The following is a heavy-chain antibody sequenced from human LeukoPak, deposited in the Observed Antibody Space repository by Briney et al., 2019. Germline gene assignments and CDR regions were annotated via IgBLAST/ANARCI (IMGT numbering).Heavy chain of an antibody. J-gene: IGHJ4*02. CDR2: IYPGDSDT. CDR1: GYSFTSYW. Sequence: GESLKISCKGSGYSFTSYWIGWVRQMPGKGLEWMGIIYPGDSDTRYSPSFQGQVTISADKSISTAYLQWSSLKASDTAMYYCARLSRPRAGVADSFDYWGQGTLVTVSS. D-gene: IGHD2-15*01. V-gene: IGHV5-51*01. CDR3: ARLSRPRAGVADSFDY.